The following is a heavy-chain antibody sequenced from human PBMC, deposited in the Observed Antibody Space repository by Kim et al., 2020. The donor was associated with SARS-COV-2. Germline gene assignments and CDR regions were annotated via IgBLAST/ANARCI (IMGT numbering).Heavy chain of an antibody. CDR1: GGSISSYY. V-gene: IGHV4-59*13. CDR2: IYYSGST. D-gene: IGHD5-12*01. Sequence: SETLSLTCTVSGGSISSYYWSWIRQPPGKGLEWIGYIYYSGSTNYNPSPKSRVTISVDTSKNQFSLKLSSVTAADTAVYYCAGVTAGYGDNWFDPWGQGTLVSVSS. CDR3: AGVTAGYGDNWFDP. J-gene: IGHJ5*02.